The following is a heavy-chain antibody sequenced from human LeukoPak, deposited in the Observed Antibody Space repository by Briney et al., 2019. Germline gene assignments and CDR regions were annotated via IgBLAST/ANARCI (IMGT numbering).Heavy chain of an antibody. CDR3: ARVRAARFPDYFDY. D-gene: IGHD6-6*01. V-gene: IGHV3-21*01. CDR2: ISSSSSYI. Sequence: GGSLRLSCAASGFTFSSYSMNWVRQAPGKGLEWVSSISSSSSYIYYADSVKGRFTISRDNAKNSLYLQRNSLRAEDTAVYYCARVRAARFPDYFDYWGQGTLVTVSS. CDR1: GFTFSSYS. J-gene: IGHJ4*02.